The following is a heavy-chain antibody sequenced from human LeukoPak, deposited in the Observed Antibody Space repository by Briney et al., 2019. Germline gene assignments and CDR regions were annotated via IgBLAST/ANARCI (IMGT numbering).Heavy chain of an antibody. CDR2: ISYNGNT. Sequence: SETLSLTCTVSGGSISSSSYYWGWLRQPPGTGLEWLTTISYNGNTYYNPSLRSRVTISVDTSKNQFSLKLNSVAAADMAFYYCASHRPGVVVADTRAPFNYWGQGTLVTVSS. D-gene: IGHD2-2*01. CDR1: GGSISSSSYY. CDR3: ASHRPGVVVADTRAPFNY. V-gene: IGHV4-39*01. J-gene: IGHJ4*02.